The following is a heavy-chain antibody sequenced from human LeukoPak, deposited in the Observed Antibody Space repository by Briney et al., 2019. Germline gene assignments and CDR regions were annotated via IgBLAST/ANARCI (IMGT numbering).Heavy chain of an antibody. CDR3: AKASTSYDSSGYPLFYFDY. CDR2: ISGSGGST. J-gene: IGHJ4*02. Sequence: PGGSLRLSCAASGFTFSSYAMSWVRQAPGKGLEWVSAISGSGGSTYYADSVKGRFTISRDNSKNTLYLQMNSLRAEDTAVYYCAKASTSYDSSGYPLFYFDYWGQGTLVTVSS. D-gene: IGHD3-22*01. CDR1: GFTFSSYA. V-gene: IGHV3-23*01.